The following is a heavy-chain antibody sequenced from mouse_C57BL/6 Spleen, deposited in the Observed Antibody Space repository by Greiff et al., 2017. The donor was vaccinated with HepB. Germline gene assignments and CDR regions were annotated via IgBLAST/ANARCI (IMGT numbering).Heavy chain of an antibody. CDR1: GFTFSSYT. CDR2: ISGGGGNT. Sequence: EVQVVESGGGLVKPGGSLKLSCAASGFTFSSYTMSWVRQTPEKRLEWVATISGGGGNTYYPDSVKGRFTISRDNAKNTLYLQMSSLRSEDTALYYCARRGWLLQAMDYWGQGTSVTVSS. CDR3: ARRGWLLQAMDY. D-gene: IGHD2-3*01. V-gene: IGHV5-9*01. J-gene: IGHJ4*01.